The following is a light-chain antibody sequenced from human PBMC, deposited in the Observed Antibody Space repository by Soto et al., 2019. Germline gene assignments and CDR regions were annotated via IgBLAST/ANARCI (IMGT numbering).Light chain of an antibody. CDR3: QQSSMTPFT. CDR2: AAS. CDR1: QSISSY. V-gene: IGKV1-39*01. Sequence: DIQMTQSPSSLSASAGDRVTITCRASQSISSYLNWYQQKPGKAPKLLIYAASNLQSEVPSRFSGSGSGTDLTLTISSLQPEDFATYFCQQSSMTPFTFGPGTKVEIK. J-gene: IGKJ3*01.